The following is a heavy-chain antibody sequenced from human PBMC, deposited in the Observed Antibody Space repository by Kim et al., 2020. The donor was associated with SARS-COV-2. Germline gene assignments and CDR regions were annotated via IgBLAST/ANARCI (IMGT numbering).Heavy chain of an antibody. J-gene: IGHJ4*02. V-gene: IGHV3-33*06. CDR1: GFTFSSYG. D-gene: IGHD2-21*02. CDR2: IWYDGSNK. Sequence: GGSLRLSCAASGFTFSSYGMHWVRQAPGKGLEWVAVIWYDGSNKYYADSVKGRFTISRDNSKNTLYLQMNSLRAEDTAVYYCAKQNPYCGGDCGFDYWGQGTLVTVSS. CDR3: AKQNPYCGGDCGFDY.